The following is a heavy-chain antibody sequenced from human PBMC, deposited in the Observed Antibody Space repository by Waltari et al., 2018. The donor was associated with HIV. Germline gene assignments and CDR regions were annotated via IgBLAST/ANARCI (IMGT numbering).Heavy chain of an antibody. D-gene: IGHD3-3*01. CDR3: ARQVRGHGFLANLYYFDF. J-gene: IGHJ4*02. V-gene: IGHV4-39*01. Sequence: QLQLQESGPGLVKPSETLSLTCTVSGGPISSSEYYWGWFRQPPGNGLEWIGNMYYGGSTYYNPSLKSRVTISVDTSKNQFSLKLDSVTAADTAVYFCARQVRGHGFLANLYYFDFWGQGALVTVSS. CDR2: MYYGGST. CDR1: GGPISSSEYY.